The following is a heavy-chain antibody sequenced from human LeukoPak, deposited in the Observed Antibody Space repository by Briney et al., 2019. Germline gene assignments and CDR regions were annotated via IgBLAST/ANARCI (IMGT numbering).Heavy chain of an antibody. D-gene: IGHD2-2*03. CDR3: ARVGGYCSSVSNCYGDY. Sequence: GGSLRLSCAASGFTFSIYSMNWVRQAPGKGLEWVSCISSGSTNIYYADSVRGRFTISRGNAKNSLYLQMNSLRVEDTAVYYCARVGGYCSSVSNCYGDYWGQGTLVTVSS. CDR1: GFTFSIYS. V-gene: IGHV3-21*01. CDR2: ISSGSTNI. J-gene: IGHJ4*02.